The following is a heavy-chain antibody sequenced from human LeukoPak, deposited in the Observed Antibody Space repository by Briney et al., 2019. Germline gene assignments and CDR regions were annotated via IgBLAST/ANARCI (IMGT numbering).Heavy chain of an antibody. CDR2: IYYSGST. CDR1: GGSISSSSYY. Sequence: SETLSLTCTVSGGSISSSSYYWSWIRQPPGKGLEWIGYIYYSGSTNYNPSLKSRVTISVDTSKNQFSLKLSSVTAADTAVYYCARDGGGYYYDSSGYLDYWGQGTLVTVSS. V-gene: IGHV4-61*01. CDR3: ARDGGGYYYDSSGYLDY. J-gene: IGHJ4*02. D-gene: IGHD3-22*01.